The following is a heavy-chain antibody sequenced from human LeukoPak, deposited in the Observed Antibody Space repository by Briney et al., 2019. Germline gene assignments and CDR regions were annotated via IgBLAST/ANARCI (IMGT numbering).Heavy chain of an antibody. CDR3: GKTTVGYSSGQKPAWPVDY. CDR2: IFGSGCSP. CDR1: GFTFGSHA. J-gene: IGHJ4*02. Sequence: PGGSLRLSCEASGFTFGSHAMYWVRQAPGKGLEWVAGIFGSGCSPHYADPVKGRFTISRDNSRNTVYLQINSLRAEDTAVYYCGKTTVGYSSGQKPAWPVDYWGQGTLVTVSS. V-gene: IGHV3-23*01. D-gene: IGHD5-18*01.